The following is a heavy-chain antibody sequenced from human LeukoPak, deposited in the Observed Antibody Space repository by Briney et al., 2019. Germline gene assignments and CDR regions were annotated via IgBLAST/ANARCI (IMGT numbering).Heavy chain of an antibody. CDR1: GGSISSYY. Sequence: SETLSLTCTVSGGSISSYYWSWIRQPPGKGLEWIGYIYYSGSTNYNPSLKSRVTISVDTSKTQFSLKLSSVTAADTAVYYCARQGSGSYLSWFDPWGQGTLVTVSS. CDR2: IYYSGST. D-gene: IGHD1-26*01. V-gene: IGHV4-59*08. CDR3: ARQGSGSYLSWFDP. J-gene: IGHJ5*02.